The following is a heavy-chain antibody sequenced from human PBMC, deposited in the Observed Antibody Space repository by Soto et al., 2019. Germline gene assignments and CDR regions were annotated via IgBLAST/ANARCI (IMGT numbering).Heavy chain of an antibody. Sequence: ETLSPSCAGSGGSISSYYWSWIRQPPGKGLEWIGYIYYGGSTNYNPSLKSRVTISVDTSKNQFSLTLSSVTAAATAVYYCARVRRRSLGKDVWGQGTKVTVYS. CDR1: GGSISSYY. J-gene: IGHJ6*02. V-gene: IGHV4-59*01. CDR2: IYYGGST. CDR3: ARVRRRSLGKDV. D-gene: IGHD3-16*01.